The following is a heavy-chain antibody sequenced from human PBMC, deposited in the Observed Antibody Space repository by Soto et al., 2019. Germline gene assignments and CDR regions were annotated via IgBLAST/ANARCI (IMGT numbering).Heavy chain of an antibody. Sequence: GGSLRLSCAASGFTVSSNYMSWVRQAPGKGLEWVSVIYSGGSTYYADSVKGRFTISRDNSKNTLYLQMNSLRAEDTAVYYCARNYYDNSGGFDYWGQGTLVTVSS. D-gene: IGHD3-22*01. CDR1: GFTVSSNY. CDR3: ARNYYDNSGGFDY. V-gene: IGHV3-53*01. J-gene: IGHJ4*02. CDR2: IYSGGST.